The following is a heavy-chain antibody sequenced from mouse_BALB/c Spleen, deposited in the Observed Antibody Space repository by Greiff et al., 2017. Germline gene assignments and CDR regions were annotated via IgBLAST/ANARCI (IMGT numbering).Heavy chain of an antibody. CDR1: GFTFNTNA. Sequence: DAGGGLVQPKGSLKLSCAASGFTFNTNAMNWVRQAPGKGLEWVARIRSKSNNYATYYADSVKDRFTISRDDSQSMLYLQMNNLKTEDTAMYYCLGFAYWGQGTLVTVSA. J-gene: IGHJ3*01. CDR2: IRSKSNNYAT. V-gene: IGHV10S3*01. CDR3: LGFAY.